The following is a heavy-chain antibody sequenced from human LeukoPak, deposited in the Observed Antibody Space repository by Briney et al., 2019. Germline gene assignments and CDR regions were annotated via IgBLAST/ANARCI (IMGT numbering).Heavy chain of an antibody. CDR2: ISGSGGST. CDR1: GFTFSSYA. Sequence: GGSLRLSCAASGFTFSSYAMSWVRQAPGKGLEWVSAISGSGGSTYYADSVRGRFTISRDNSKNTLYLQMNSLRAEDTAVYYCAKKVVTQYYYYMDVWGKGTTVTVSS. D-gene: IGHD4-23*01. V-gene: IGHV3-23*01. J-gene: IGHJ6*03. CDR3: AKKVVTQYYYYMDV.